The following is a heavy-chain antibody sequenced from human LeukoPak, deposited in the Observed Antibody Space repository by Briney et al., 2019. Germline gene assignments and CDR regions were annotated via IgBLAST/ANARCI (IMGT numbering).Heavy chain of an antibody. CDR2: ISGSGGST. CDR3: PKSHHVTAIDY. V-gene: IGHV3-23*01. Sequence: GGSLRLSCEASGYTFTTYSMTWVRQAPGKGLEWVSAISGSGGSTYYAGSVKGRFTISRDNSKNTLYLQMNSLRADDTAVYYCPKSHHVTAIDYWGQGTLVTVSS. J-gene: IGHJ4*02. D-gene: IGHD2-21*02. CDR1: GYTFTTYS.